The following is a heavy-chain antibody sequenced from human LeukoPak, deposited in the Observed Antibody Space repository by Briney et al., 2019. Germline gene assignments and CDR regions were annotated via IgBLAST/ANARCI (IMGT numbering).Heavy chain of an antibody. CDR3: AALVRGPRSFDP. CDR1: GFTFSNYV. D-gene: IGHD3-10*02. V-gene: IGHV3-23*01. Sequence: PGGSLRLSCAASGFTFSNYVMSWVRQAPGKGLESVSCINTSGGSACYADSVKGRFTISRDNSKNTLYLQMNSRRVEDTAVYCCAALVRGPRSFDPWGQGTLLTVSS. J-gene: IGHJ5*02. CDR2: INTSGGSA.